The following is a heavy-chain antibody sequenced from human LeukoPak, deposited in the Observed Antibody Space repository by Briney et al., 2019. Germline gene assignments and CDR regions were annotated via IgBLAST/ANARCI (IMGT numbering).Heavy chain of an antibody. CDR2: IFYNGGP. CDR1: GGSITNTNYY. J-gene: IGHJ3*02. D-gene: IGHD1-26*01. Sequence: SETLSLTCTASGGSITNTNYYWAWVRQPPGKGLEWLGNIFYNGGPYFNPSLKSRVAISVDTSKSHFSLRLNSVTAADTAVYYCATYSGTYSAFDIWGLGTLVTVSS. CDR3: ATYSGTYSAFDI. V-gene: IGHV4-39*07.